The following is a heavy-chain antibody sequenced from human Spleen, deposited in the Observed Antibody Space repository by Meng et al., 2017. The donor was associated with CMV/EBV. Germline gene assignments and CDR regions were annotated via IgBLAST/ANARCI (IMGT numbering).Heavy chain of an antibody. CDR1: GGSFSDYY. Sequence: SETLSLTCTVSGGSFSDYYWTWIRQPPGKGLEWIGYIYSSGSTNYNPSLKSRVTISVDTSKNQFSLKLSSVTAADTAVYYCARVGGAWYSFDCWGQGALVTVSS. V-gene: IGHV4-59*01. D-gene: IGHD2-21*02. CDR3: ARVGGAWYSFDC. J-gene: IGHJ4*02. CDR2: IYSSGST.